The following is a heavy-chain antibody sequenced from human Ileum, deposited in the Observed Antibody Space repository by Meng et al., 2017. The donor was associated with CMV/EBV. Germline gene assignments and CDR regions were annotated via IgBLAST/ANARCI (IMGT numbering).Heavy chain of an antibody. CDR2: ISSDGSRF. CDR3: ARDRNWIFDY. CDR1: GYTFSSDV. D-gene: IGHD1-1*01. J-gene: IGHJ4*02. V-gene: IGHV3-30-3*01. Sequence: GGSLRLSCAASGYTFSSDVMHWVRQAPGKGLKWVAYISSDGSRFSTADSVKGRFTISRDNARNTLYLQMNSLRAEDTAVYYCARDRNWIFDYWGRGTLVTVSS.